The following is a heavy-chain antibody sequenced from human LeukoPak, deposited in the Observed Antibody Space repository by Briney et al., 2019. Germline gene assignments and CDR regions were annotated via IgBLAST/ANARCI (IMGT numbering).Heavy chain of an antibody. V-gene: IGHV1-2*02. D-gene: IGHD3-10*01. CDR2: INANSGGT. CDR1: GYTFSDYN. J-gene: IGHJ4*02. Sequence: ASVKVSCKASGYTFSDYNMHWVRQAPGQGPEWMGWINANSGGTNYAQKFQGRVTMTRDASISTAYMELSRLSSDDTAVYYCACASGTYYNGNYFDYWGQGTLVTVSS. CDR3: ACASGTYYNGNYFDY.